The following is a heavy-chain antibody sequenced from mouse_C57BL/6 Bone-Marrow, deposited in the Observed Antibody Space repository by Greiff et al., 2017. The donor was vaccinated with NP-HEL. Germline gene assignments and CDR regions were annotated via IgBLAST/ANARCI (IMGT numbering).Heavy chain of an antibody. CDR1: GFTFSSYA. CDR2: LSDGGSYT. V-gene: IGHV5-4*01. CDR3: ARDLYYFDY. Sequence: EVKVVESGGGLVKPGGSLKLSCAASGFTFSSYAMSWVRQTPEKRLEWVATLSDGGSYTYYPDNVKGRFTISRDNAKNNLYLQMSHLKSEDTAMYYCARDLYYFDYWGQGTTLTVSS. J-gene: IGHJ2*01.